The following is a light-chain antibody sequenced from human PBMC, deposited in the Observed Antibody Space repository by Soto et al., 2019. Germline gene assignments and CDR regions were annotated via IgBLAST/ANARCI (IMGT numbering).Light chain of an antibody. J-gene: IGKJ1*01. CDR2: DAS. Sequence: DIQITQSPYPLSASVGDRVTITSRASQSMSTWLAWYQQKPGKAPKLLIYDASSLESGVPARFNGSGSGTEFTLTISSLQPDDFATYYCQQYNNYWTFGQGTKVDIK. V-gene: IGKV1-5*01. CDR3: QQYNNYWT. CDR1: QSMSTW.